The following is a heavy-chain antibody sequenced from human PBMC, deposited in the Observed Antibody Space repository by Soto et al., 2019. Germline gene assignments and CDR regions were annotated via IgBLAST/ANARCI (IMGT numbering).Heavy chain of an antibody. Sequence: SETLSLTCTFSGCSISSYYWSWIRQTTGKGLEWIGYIYYSGSTNYNPSLKSRVTISVDTSKNQFSLKLSSVTAADTAVYYCAVTPVPGIAAAGAWFDPWGQGTLVTVSS. CDR3: AVTPVPGIAAAGAWFDP. J-gene: IGHJ5*02. V-gene: IGHV4-59*01. D-gene: IGHD6-13*01. CDR1: GCSISSYY. CDR2: IYYSGST.